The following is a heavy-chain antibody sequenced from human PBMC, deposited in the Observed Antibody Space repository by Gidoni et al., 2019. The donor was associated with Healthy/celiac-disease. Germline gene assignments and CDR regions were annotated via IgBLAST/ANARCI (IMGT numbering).Heavy chain of an antibody. D-gene: IGHD4-17*01. Sequence: QVQLVQSGAEVKKPGSSVKVSCKASGGTFSSYAFSWVRQAPGQGLEWMGGIIPIFGTANYAQKFQGRVTITADESTSTAYMELSSLRSEDTAVYYCARDYGDYVPPGEGNYYYGMDVWGQGTTVTVSS. CDR1: GGTFSSYA. CDR2: IIPIFGTA. J-gene: IGHJ6*02. CDR3: ARDYGDYVPPGEGNYYYGMDV. V-gene: IGHV1-69*01.